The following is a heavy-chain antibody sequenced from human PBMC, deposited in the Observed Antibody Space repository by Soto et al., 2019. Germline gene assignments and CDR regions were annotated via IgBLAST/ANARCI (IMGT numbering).Heavy chain of an antibody. CDR1: GFTFSNAW. J-gene: IGHJ3*02. CDR3: TPSGVFGFTAFDI. Sequence: GSLRLSCAASGFTFSNAWMNWVRQAPGKGLEWVGRIKSKTDGGTTDYAAPVKGRFTISRDDSKNTLYLQMNSLKTEDTAVYYCTPSGVFGFTAFDIWGQGTMVTVSS. D-gene: IGHD3-10*01. CDR2: IKSKTDGGTT. V-gene: IGHV3-15*07.